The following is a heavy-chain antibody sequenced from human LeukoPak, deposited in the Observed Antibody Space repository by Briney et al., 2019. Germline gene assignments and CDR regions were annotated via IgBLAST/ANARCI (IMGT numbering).Heavy chain of an antibody. CDR3: ARLQVAGSEALDY. CDR1: GGSISGSTYY. D-gene: IGHD6-19*01. J-gene: IGHJ4*02. V-gene: IGHV4-39*01. Sequence: KPSETLSLTCTVSGGSISGSTYYWGWIRQPPGRGLEWIGSLYHSGSTYYNPSLESRVTISVDTSKNQFSLNLSSVTAADTAVYYCARLQVAGSEALDYWGQGTLVTVSS. CDR2: LYHSGST.